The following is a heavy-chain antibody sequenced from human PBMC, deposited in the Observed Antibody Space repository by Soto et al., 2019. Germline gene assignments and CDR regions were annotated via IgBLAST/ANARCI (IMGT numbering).Heavy chain of an antibody. J-gene: IGHJ6*03. Sequence: EVQLLESGGGLVQPGGSLRLSCEASGFTFSSYAMTWVRQAPGKGLEWVSALSGGGDSSYYADSVKGRFTISRDNSKNTLYLQMNSLRAEDTAVYYCAKGINSYYYLDVWGEGIMVTVSS. CDR2: LSGGGDSS. CDR3: AKGINSYYYLDV. CDR1: GFTFSSYA. V-gene: IGHV3-23*01.